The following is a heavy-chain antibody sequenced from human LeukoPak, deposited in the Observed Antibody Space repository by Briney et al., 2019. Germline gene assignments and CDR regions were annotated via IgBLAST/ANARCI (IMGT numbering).Heavy chain of an antibody. CDR3: ARVLAVALDY. J-gene: IGHJ4*02. Sequence: GGSLRLSCAASGFTVSSSYMSWVRQAPGKGLEWVSVIYSGGSTYYADSVKGRFTISRDNSKNTLYLQMNSLRAEDTAVYYCARVLAVALDYWGQGTLVTVSS. CDR1: GFTVSSSY. CDR2: IYSGGST. D-gene: IGHD6-19*01. V-gene: IGHV3-53*01.